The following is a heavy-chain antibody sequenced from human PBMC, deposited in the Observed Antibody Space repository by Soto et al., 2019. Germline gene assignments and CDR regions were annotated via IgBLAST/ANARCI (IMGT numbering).Heavy chain of an antibody. CDR1: GYTFTSYG. D-gene: IGHD6-6*01. CDR2: MNPNSGNT. J-gene: IGHJ4*02. Sequence: ASVKVSCTASGYTFTSYGISWVRQATGQGLEWMGWMNPNSGNTGYAQKFQGRVTMTRNTSISTAYMELSSLRSEDTAVYYCASLIIAARDDYFDYWGQGTLVTVSS. V-gene: IGHV1-8*02. CDR3: ASLIIAARDDYFDY.